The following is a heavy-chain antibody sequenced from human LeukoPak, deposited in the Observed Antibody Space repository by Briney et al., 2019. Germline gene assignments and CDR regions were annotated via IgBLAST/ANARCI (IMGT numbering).Heavy chain of an antibody. J-gene: IGHJ4*02. D-gene: IGHD6-13*01. V-gene: IGHV1-2*06. CDR1: GYTFTGYY. CDR2: INPNSGGT. CDR3: ARDYSSSSYYFDY. Sequence: GASVKVSRKASGYTFTGYYMHWVRQAPGQGLEWMGRINPNSGGTNYAQKFQGRVTMTRDTSISTAYMELSRLRSDDTAVYYCARDYSSSSYYFDYWGQGTLVTVSS.